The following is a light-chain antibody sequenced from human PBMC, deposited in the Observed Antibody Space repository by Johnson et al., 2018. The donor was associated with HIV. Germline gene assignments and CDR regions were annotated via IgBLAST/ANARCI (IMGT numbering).Light chain of an antibody. CDR2: DNN. CDR3: GTWDSSLSACV. J-gene: IGLJ1*01. CDR1: SSNIGNNY. Sequence: QSVLTQPPSVSAAPGQKVTISCSGSSSNIGNNYVSWYQQLPGTAPKLLIYDNNKRPSGIPDRFSGSKSGTSATLGITGLQTGDEADYYCGTWDSSLSACVLGTGTKFTVL. V-gene: IGLV1-51*01.